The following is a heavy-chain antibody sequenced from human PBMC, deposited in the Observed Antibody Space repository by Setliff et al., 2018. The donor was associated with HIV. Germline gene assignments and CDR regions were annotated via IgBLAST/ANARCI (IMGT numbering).Heavy chain of an antibody. J-gene: IGHJ6*02. Sequence: ASVKVSCKASGYTFTRYYMHWVRQAPGQGLEWMGITHPSGGSPNYAQKFQGRVTMTRDMSTSTVYMELSSLRSEDTAVYYCARDRRDGLYYHGMDVWGQGTTVTVSS. D-gene: IGHD5-12*01. CDR3: ARDRRDGLYYHGMDV. CDR2: THPSGGSP. CDR1: GYTFTRYY. V-gene: IGHV1-46*01.